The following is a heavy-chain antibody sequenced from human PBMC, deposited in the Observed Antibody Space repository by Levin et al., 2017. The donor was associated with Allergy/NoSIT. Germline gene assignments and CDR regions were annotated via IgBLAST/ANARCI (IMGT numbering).Heavy chain of an antibody. CDR1: GYTFTDYY. Sequence: ASVKVSCKASGYTFTDYYMHWVRQAPGQGLEWLGRINTDSGDTNYPQKFQGRVTLTRDTSSSTAYMELNRLKSDDTAIYFCASARSIQLWLTYWGQGTLVTVSS. V-gene: IGHV1-2*06. CDR3: ASARSIQLWLTY. CDR2: INTDSGDT. J-gene: IGHJ4*02. D-gene: IGHD5-18*01.